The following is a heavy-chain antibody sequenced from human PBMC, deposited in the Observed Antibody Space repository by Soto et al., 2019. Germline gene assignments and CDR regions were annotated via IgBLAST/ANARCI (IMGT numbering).Heavy chain of an antibody. CDR2: VYYSGST. J-gene: IGHJ5*02. CDR3: ARHPDYVDYVGWFDP. CDR1: CGSIRSSY. Sequence: SETLSLTCTVPCGSIRSSYWSWLRQPPGKGLEWIGYVYYSGSTNYNPSLKSRVTISIDTSKNQFSLKLRSVTAADTAGYYRARHPDYVDYVGWFDPWGQGTLVTVSS. D-gene: IGHD4-17*01. V-gene: IGHV4-59*01.